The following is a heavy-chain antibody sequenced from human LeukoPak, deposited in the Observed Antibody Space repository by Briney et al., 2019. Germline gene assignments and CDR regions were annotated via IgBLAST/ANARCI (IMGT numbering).Heavy chain of an antibody. CDR1: GGSISSGGYY. CDR2: IYYSGST. V-gene: IGHV4-31*03. J-gene: IGHJ6*02. D-gene: IGHD2-2*01. CDR3: ARDRCSSTSCPPSPLGYYYYGMDV. Sequence: SETLSLTCTVSGGSISSGGYYWSWIRQHPGKGLEWIGYIYYSGSTYYNPSLKSRVTISVDTSKNQFSLKLSSVTAADTAVYYCARDRCSSTSCPPSPLGYYYYGMDVWGQGTTVTVSS.